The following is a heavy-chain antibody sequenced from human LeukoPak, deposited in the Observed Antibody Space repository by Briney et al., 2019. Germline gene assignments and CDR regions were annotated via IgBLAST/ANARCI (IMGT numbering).Heavy chain of an antibody. Sequence: PGGSLRLSCAASGFAFSGSAIHWVRQASGKGLEWVGRVKSRAYNYATAFAASMKGRFAISRDDSKNTAYLQMNSLRTEDTAVYYCTRLPTYCGNGACYFDYWGRGTLVTVSS. J-gene: IGHJ4*02. D-gene: IGHD2-8*01. CDR3: TRLPTYCGNGACYFDY. CDR2: VKSRAYNYAT. V-gene: IGHV3-73*01. CDR1: GFAFSGSA.